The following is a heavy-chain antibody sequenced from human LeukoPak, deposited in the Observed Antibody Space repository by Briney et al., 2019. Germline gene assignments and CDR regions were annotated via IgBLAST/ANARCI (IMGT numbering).Heavy chain of an antibody. CDR3: TTVYSYGALGY. V-gene: IGHV3-15*01. J-gene: IGHJ4*02. D-gene: IGHD5-18*01. CDR1: GFTFSNAC. CDR2: IKSTANGGPT. Sequence: GGSLRLSCAASGFTFSNACITWVRQAPVRGLERVGVIKSTANGGPTDYAAPVKCRFTISSDDSKNTQSLQMNSLKTEDTGVYYCTTVYSYGALGYWGQGTLVTVSS.